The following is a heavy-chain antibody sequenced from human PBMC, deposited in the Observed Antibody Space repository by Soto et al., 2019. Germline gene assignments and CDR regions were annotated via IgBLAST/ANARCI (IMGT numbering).Heavy chain of an antibody. CDR1: GFTFSSYA. J-gene: IGHJ6*02. CDR3: AKDGKLNSYYSYGMDV. CDR2: ISGSGGST. V-gene: IGHV3-23*01. D-gene: IGHD1-1*01. Sequence: EVQLLESGGGLVQPGGSLRLSCAASGFTFSSYAMSWIRQAPGKGLEWVSAISGSGGSTYYADSVKGAFTISRDHSKNTLYLQMNSLRAEDTAVYYCAKDGKLNSYYSYGMDVWGQGTTVTVSS.